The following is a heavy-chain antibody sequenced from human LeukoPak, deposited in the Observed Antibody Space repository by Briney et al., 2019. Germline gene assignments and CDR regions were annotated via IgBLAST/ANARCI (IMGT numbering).Heavy chain of an antibody. V-gene: IGHV1-69*05. CDR1: GYTFTSYG. D-gene: IGHD6-6*01. CDR3: ARGYGAYSSSSGSQFDY. J-gene: IGHJ4*02. CDR2: IIPIFGTA. Sequence: SVKVSCKASGYTFTSYGISWVRQAPGQGLEWMGGIIPIFGTANYAQKFQGRVTITTDESTSTAYMELSSLRSEDTAVYYCARGYGAYSSSSGSQFDYWGQGTLVTVSS.